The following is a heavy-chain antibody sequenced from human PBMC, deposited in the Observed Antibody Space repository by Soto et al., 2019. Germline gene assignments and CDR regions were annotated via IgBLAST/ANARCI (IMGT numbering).Heavy chain of an antibody. V-gene: IGHV4-59*08. CDR3: ARQGLLWFGELST. D-gene: IGHD3-10*01. Sequence: QVQLQESGPGLVKPSETLSLTCTVSGGSISSYYWSWIRQPPGKGLEWIGYIYYSGSTNYNPSLKSRVTISVDTFKNQFSLKLSSVTAADTAVYYCARQGLLWFGELSTWGQGTLVTVSS. CDR1: GGSISSYY. J-gene: IGHJ5*02. CDR2: IYYSGST.